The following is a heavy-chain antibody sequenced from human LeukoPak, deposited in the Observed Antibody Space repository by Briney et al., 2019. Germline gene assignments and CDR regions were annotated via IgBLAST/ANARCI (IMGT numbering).Heavy chain of an antibody. D-gene: IGHD3-10*01. V-gene: IGHV4-61*02. CDR1: GGSISSGSYY. J-gene: IGHJ4*02. Sequence: PSETLSLTCTVSGGSISSGSYYWSWIRQPAGKGLEWIGRIYTSGSTNYNPSLKSRVTISVDTSKNQFSLKLSSVTAADTAVYYCARAYFGSGYYHLDHWGQGTLVTVSS. CDR3: ARAYFGSGYYHLDH. CDR2: IYTSGST.